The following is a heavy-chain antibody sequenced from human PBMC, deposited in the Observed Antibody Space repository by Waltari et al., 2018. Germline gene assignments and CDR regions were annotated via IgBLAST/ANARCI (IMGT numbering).Heavy chain of an antibody. J-gene: IGHJ4*02. CDR2: INHSGST. Sequence: QVQLQQWGAGLLKPSETLSLTCAVYGGSFSGYYWSWIRKPPGKGLEWIGEINHSGSTNYNPSLKSRVTISVDTSKNQFSLKLSSVTAADTAVYYCARGAIGDIVVVPATLLFDYWGQGTLVTVSS. D-gene: IGHD2-2*01. CDR1: GGSFSGYY. CDR3: ARGAIGDIVVVPATLLFDY. V-gene: IGHV4-34*01.